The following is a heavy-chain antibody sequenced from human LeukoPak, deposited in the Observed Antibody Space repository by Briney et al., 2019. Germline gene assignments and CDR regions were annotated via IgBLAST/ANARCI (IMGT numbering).Heavy chain of an antibody. J-gene: IGHJ5*02. D-gene: IGHD6-6*01. Sequence: GGSLRLSCAASGFTFSSYGMHWVRQAPGKGLEWVAVIWYDGSNKYYADSVKGRFTISRDNSKNTLYLQMNSLRAEDTAVYYCARDSRSSSPYNWFDPWGQGTLVTVSS. CDR1: GFTFSSYG. V-gene: IGHV3-33*01. CDR2: IWYDGSNK. CDR3: ARDSRSSSPYNWFDP.